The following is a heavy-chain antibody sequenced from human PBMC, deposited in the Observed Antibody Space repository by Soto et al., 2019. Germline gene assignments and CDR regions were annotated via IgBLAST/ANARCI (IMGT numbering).Heavy chain of an antibody. J-gene: IGHJ5*02. CDR3: ARVKGSGSLNWFDP. Sequence: ASVKVSCKASGYTFNSYGISWVRQPPGQGLEWMGWISAYNGNTNYAQKLQGRVTMTTDTSTSTAYMELRSLRSDDTAVYYCARVKGSGSLNWFDPWGQGTPVTVSS. D-gene: IGHD6-19*01. V-gene: IGHV1-18*01. CDR1: GYTFNSYG. CDR2: ISAYNGNT.